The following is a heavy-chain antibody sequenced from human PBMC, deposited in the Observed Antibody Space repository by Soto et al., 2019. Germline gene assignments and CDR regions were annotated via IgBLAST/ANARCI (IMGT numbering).Heavy chain of an antibody. V-gene: IGHV3-33*01. CDR3: ARDLGTYYYGSFDY. D-gene: IGHD3-22*01. CDR1: GFAFSVYG. CDR2: IWDDGSGQ. J-gene: IGHJ4*02. Sequence: GGSLRLSCAASGFAFSVYGMHWVRQAPGKGLEWVAVIWDDGSGQFYADSVKGRFTVSRDNSKNKLFLQMNSLRAEDTAVYYCARDLGTYYYGSFDYWGQGTLVTVSS.